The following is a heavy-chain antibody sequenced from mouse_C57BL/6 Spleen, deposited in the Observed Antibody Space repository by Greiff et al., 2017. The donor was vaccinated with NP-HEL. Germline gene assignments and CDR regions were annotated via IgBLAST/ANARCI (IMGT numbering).Heavy chain of an antibody. CDR3: ARTTAQNAMDY. CDR1: GYAFSSYW. Sequence: VQLQQSGAELVKPGASVKISCKASGYAFSSYWMNWVKQRPGKGLEWIGQIYPGDGDTNYNGKFKGKATLTADKSSSTAYMQLSSLTSEDSAVYFCARTTAQNAMDYWGQGTSVTVSS. D-gene: IGHD1-2*01. CDR2: IYPGDGDT. J-gene: IGHJ4*01. V-gene: IGHV1-80*01.